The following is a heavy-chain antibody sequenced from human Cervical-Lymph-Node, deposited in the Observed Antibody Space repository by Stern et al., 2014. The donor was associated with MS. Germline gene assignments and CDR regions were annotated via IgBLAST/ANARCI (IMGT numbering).Heavy chain of an antibody. J-gene: IGHJ4*02. Sequence: QMPLVEPGGGVVHPGRSLRLSCAASGFTFRSYGMHWVRQAPGQGLAWVAVIWYDGSNKYYADPVKGRFTISRDNSKNTLYLQRNSLRAEDTAVYYCAREGRTTSEFYYFDYWGQGTLVTVSS. CDR2: IWYDGSNK. D-gene: IGHD4-17*01. CDR3: AREGRTTSEFYYFDY. CDR1: GFTFRSYG. V-gene: IGHV3-33*08.